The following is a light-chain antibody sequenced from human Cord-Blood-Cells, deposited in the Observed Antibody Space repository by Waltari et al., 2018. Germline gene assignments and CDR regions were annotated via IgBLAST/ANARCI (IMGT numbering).Light chain of an antibody. CDR1: QSVSSN. CDR3: QQYNNWPPYT. J-gene: IGKJ2*01. CDR2: GAS. V-gene: IGKV3-15*01. Sequence: IALTQSHTPLSESLVASTPLACRASQSVSSNFAWYQQKPGQAPRLLIYGASTRATGIPARFSGSGSGTEFTLTISSLQSEDFAVYYCQQYNNWPPYTFGQGTKLEIK.